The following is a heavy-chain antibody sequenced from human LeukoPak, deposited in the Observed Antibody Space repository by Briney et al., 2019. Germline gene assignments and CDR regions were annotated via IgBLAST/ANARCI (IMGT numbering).Heavy chain of an antibody. CDR2: IYTSGST. J-gene: IGHJ5*02. D-gene: IGHD3-10*01. CDR3: ARLRNNWFDP. V-gene: IGHV4-4*09. Sequence: PSETLSLTCTVSGGSISSYYWSWIRQPPEKGLEWIGYIYTSGSTNYNPSLKSRVTISVDTSKNQFSLKLSSVTAADTAVYYCARLRNNWFDPWGQGTLVTVSS. CDR1: GGSISSYY.